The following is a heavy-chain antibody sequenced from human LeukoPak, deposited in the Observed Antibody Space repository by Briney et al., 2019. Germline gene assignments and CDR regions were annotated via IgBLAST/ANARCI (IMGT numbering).Heavy chain of an antibody. CDR1: GGSFSGYY. CDR3: ARTHYYYYYMDV. Sequence: PSETLSLTCAVYGGSFSGYYWSWIRQPPGKGLEWIGEINHSGSTNYNPSLKSRVTISVDTSKKQFSLRLSSVTAADTAVYYCARTHYYYYYMDVWGKGTTVTVS. CDR2: INHSGST. J-gene: IGHJ6*03. V-gene: IGHV4-34*01.